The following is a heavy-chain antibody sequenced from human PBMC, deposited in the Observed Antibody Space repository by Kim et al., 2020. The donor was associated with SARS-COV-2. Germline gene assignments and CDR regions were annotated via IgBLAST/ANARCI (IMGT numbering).Heavy chain of an antibody. CDR2: IKQDGSEK. J-gene: IGHJ4*02. CDR1: GFIFSNYW. D-gene: IGHD2-15*01. V-gene: IGHV3-7*01. CDR3: AKGWGYCSGATCYQHDY. Sequence: GGSLRLSCAASGFIFSNYWMSWVRQAPGKGLEWVANIKQDGSEKYYVDSVKGRFTISRDNAKNSLYLQMNSLRAEDTAIYFCAKGWGYCSGATCYQHDYWGQGTLVTVSS.